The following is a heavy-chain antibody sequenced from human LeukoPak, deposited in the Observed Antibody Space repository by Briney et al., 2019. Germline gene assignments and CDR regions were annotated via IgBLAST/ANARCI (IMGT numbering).Heavy chain of an antibody. Sequence: VASAKVSCKASGYTFTSNYMHWVRQAPGQGLEWMGVINPSGGRTSYAQKFQGRVTMTRDMSTSTVYMELSSLRSEDTAVYYCARDPKDDSSGYYYFDYWGQGTLVTVSS. CDR3: ARDPKDDSSGYYYFDY. D-gene: IGHD3-22*01. CDR2: INPSGGRT. J-gene: IGHJ4*02. CDR1: GYTFTSNY. V-gene: IGHV1-46*01.